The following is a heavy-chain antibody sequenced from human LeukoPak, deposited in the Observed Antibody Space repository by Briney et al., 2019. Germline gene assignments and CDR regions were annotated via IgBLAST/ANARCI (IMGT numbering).Heavy chain of an antibody. D-gene: IGHD3-22*01. CDR1: GFTFSSYS. V-gene: IGHV3-21*01. Sequence: PGGSLRLSCAASGFTFSSYSMNWVRQAPGKGLEWVSSISSSSSYIYYADSVKGRSTISRDNAKNSLYLQMNSLRAEDTAVYYCARDLIPQYDSSGYTYYFDYWGQGTLVTVSS. CDR2: ISSSSSYI. CDR3: ARDLIPQYDSSGYTYYFDY. J-gene: IGHJ4*02.